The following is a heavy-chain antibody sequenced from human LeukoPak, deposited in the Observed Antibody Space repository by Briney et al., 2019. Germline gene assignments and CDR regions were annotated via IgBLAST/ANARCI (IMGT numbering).Heavy chain of an antibody. Sequence: TGGSLRLSCAASGFTFSSYAMSWVRQAPGKGLEWVANIRQDGGDKYYADSVKGRFTISRDNAKNSLYLQMNSLRAEDTAVYYCARHRFAVTVTAPFDYWGQGTLVTVSS. J-gene: IGHJ4*02. CDR1: GFTFSSYA. D-gene: IGHD4-11*01. CDR2: IRQDGGDK. CDR3: ARHRFAVTVTAPFDY. V-gene: IGHV3-7*03.